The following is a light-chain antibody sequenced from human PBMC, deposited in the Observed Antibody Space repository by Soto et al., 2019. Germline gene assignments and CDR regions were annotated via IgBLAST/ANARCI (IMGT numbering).Light chain of an antibody. J-gene: IGKJ2*01. CDR2: RAS. Sequence: DIQMTQSPSTLSASVGDRVTITCRASQSIDSWLAWYQQKPGKAPKLLIYRASSLESGVPSRFSGSGSGTEFTLTISSLQPDDFATYYCQQYKTYMNTFAQGTKLEIK. CDR1: QSIDSW. CDR3: QQYKTYMNT. V-gene: IGKV1-5*03.